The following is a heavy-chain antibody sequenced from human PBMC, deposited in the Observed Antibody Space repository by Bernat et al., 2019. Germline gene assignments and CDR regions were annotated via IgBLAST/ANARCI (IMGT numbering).Heavy chain of an antibody. Sequence: QVQLVESGGGVVQPGRSLRLSCAASGFTFSSYGMHWVRQAPGKGLEWVAVIWYDGSNKYYADSVKGRFTISRDNSKNTLYLQMNSLRAEDADVYSGAREGVYGSGSVFDYWGQGTLVTVSS. CDR3: AREGVYGSGSVFDY. J-gene: IGHJ4*02. CDR2: IWYDGSNK. CDR1: GFTFSSYG. D-gene: IGHD3-10*01. V-gene: IGHV3-33*01.